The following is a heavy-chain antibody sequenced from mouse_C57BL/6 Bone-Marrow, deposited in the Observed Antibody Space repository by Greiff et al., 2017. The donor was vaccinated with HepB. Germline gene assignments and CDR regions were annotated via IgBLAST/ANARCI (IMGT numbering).Heavy chain of an antibody. J-gene: IGHJ3*01. CDR1: GYTFTSYT. Sequence: VQLQQSGAELARPGASVKMSCKASGYTFTSYTMHWVKQRPGQGLEWIGYINPSSGYTKYNQKFKDKPTLTADKSSSTAYMQLSSLTSEDSAVYYCAINYYGNYGFAYWGEGTLVTVSA. CDR2: INPSSGYT. D-gene: IGHD2-1*01. CDR3: AINYYGNYGFAY. V-gene: IGHV1-4*01.